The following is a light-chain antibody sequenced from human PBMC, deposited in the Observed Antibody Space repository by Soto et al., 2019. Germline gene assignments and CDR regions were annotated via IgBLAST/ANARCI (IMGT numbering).Light chain of an antibody. V-gene: IGKV1-39*01. CDR1: QNISSY. CDR3: QQSYSTPYT. CDR2: AAS. Sequence: DIQMTQSPSPLSASVGDRVTITCRASQNISSYLNWYQQKPGKAPKLLIYAASSLQSGVPSRFSGSGSGTDFTLTISSLQPEDFATYYCQQSYSTPYTFGQGTKLEIK. J-gene: IGKJ2*01.